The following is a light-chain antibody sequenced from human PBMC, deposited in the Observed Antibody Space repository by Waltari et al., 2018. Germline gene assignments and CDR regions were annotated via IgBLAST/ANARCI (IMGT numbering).Light chain of an antibody. J-gene: IGLJ3*02. CDR1: SGHSSNV. CDR3: QTGGHGTWG. V-gene: IGLV4-69*01. CDR2: VNSDGSN. Sequence: QLVLTQSPSVSASLGASVKLTCTLSSGHSSNVIAWHQQQPGKGPRYLMKVNSDGSNSKGDEIPCRFSGSSSGPERYLTIPSPQSDDAADYYCQTGGHGTWGFGGGTKLTVL.